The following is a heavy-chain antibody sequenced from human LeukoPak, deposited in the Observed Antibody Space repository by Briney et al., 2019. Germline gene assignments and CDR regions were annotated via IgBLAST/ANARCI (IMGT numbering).Heavy chain of an antibody. V-gene: IGHV1-2*02. D-gene: IGHD1-26*01. J-gene: IGHJ4*02. CDR3: ARAYYFRHSGSYYPFDY. CDR2: INPNSGGT. Sequence: ASVKVSCKASGYTFTGYYMHWVRQAPGQGLEWMGWINPNSGGTNYAQKFQGRVTMTRDTSISTAYMELSRLRSDDTAVYYCARAYYFRHSGSYYPFDYWGQGTLVTVSS. CDR1: GYTFTGYY.